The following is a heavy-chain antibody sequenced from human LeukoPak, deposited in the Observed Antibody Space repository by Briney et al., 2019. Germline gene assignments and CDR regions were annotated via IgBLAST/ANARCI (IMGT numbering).Heavy chain of an antibody. J-gene: IGHJ5*02. V-gene: IGHV1-18*01. Sequence: ASVKVSCKASGYTLSSFGITWVRQAPGQGLEWMGWISTYNGNTNYAQKLQGRVTMTRDTSISTAYMELSRLRSDDTAVYYCARGGGRDYVLRFLEWLLIDWFDPWGQGTLVTVSS. CDR2: ISTYNGNT. D-gene: IGHD3-3*01. CDR1: GYTLSSFG. CDR3: ARGGGRDYVLRFLEWLLIDWFDP.